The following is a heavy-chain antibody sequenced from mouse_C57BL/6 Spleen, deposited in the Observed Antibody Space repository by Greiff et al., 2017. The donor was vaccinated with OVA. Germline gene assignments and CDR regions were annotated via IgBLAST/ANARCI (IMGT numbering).Heavy chain of an antibody. Sequence: QVQLKESGAELAKPGASVKLSCKASGYTFTSSWMHWVKQRPGQGLEWIGYINPSSGYTKYNQKFKDKATLTADKSSSTAYMQLSSLTYEDSAVNYCARGDYDKAWFAYWGQGTLVTVSA. CDR1: GYTFTSSW. V-gene: IGHV1-7*01. CDR3: ARGDYDKAWFAY. J-gene: IGHJ3*01. D-gene: IGHD2-4*01. CDR2: INPSSGYT.